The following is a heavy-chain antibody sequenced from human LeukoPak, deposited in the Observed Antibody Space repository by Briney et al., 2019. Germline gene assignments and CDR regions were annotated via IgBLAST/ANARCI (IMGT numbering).Heavy chain of an antibody. CDR2: INYRGST. D-gene: IGHD6-19*01. V-gene: IGHV4-39*01. CDR3: ARPSVAVAGTGDDAFDI. CDR1: GGAISSSSYY. J-gene: IGHJ3*02. Sequence: SETLSLTCSVSGGAISSSSYYWGWIRQPPGKGLEWIGSINYRGSTYYNPSLKSRVTISVDTSKSQFSLRLSSVTAADTAVYYCARPSVAVAGTGDDAFDIWGQGTMVTVSS.